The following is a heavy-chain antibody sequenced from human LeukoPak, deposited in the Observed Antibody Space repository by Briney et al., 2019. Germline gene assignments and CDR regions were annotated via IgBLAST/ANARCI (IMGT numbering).Heavy chain of an antibody. CDR3: ARIHRYCSGGACYVLDF. V-gene: IGHV4-59*02. CDR1: GGSVSGYY. CDR2: VYYSGST. D-gene: IGHD2-15*01. Sequence: SETLSLTCVVSGGSVSGYYWGWTRQPPGRGLEWIGYVYYSGSTNYNPSFKSRITISVDTSRNQFSLQLSSVTAADTAVYYCARIHRYCSGGACYVLDFWGQGTLLTVSS. J-gene: IGHJ4*02.